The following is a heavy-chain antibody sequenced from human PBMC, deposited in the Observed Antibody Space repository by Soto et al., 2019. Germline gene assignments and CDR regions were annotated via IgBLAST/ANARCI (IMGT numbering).Heavy chain of an antibody. J-gene: IGHJ3*02. V-gene: IGHV4-59*11. Sequence: LETLSLTCTVAGGSIGSHCWSWIRQPPGKGLEWIGYIYYSGSTNYNPSLKSRVTISVDTSKNQFSLKLSSVTAADTAVYYCARDGNPGGFDIWGQGTMVTVSS. D-gene: IGHD3-10*01. CDR3: ARDGNPGGFDI. CDR2: IYYSGST. CDR1: GGSIGSHC.